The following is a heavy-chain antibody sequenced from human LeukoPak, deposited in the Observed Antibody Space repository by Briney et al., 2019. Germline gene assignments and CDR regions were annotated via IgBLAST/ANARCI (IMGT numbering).Heavy chain of an antibody. Sequence: GGSLRLSCAASGFTFSSYSMNWVRQAPGKGLEWVSSVSSSSSYIYYADSVKGRFTISRGNAKNSLYLQMNSLRAEDTAVYYCARDNYGSGSYPDPWFDPWGQGTLVTVS. CDR3: ARDNYGSGSYPDPWFDP. CDR2: VSSSSSYI. J-gene: IGHJ5*02. CDR1: GFTFSSYS. D-gene: IGHD3-10*01. V-gene: IGHV3-21*01.